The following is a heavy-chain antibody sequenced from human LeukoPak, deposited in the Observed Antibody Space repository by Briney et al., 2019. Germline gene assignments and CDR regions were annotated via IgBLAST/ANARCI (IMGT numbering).Heavy chain of an antibody. CDR1: GFTFSSYS. V-gene: IGHV3-21*01. CDR3: ATSPGSYYDSSGYYGEDY. CDR2: ISSSSSYI. D-gene: IGHD3-22*01. J-gene: IGHJ4*02. Sequence: GGSLRLSCAASGFTFSSYSMNWVCEAPGKGLEWVSSISSSSSYIYYADSVKGRFTISRDNAKNSLYLQMNSLRAEDTAVYYCATSPGSYYDSSGYYGEDYWGQGTLVTVSS.